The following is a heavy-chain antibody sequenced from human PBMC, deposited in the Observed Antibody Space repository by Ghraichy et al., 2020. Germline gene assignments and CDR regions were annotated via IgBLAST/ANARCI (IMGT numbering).Heavy chain of an antibody. CDR2: ISGSGGST. CDR1: GFTFSSYA. V-gene: IGHV3-23*01. J-gene: IGHJ4*02. CDR3: AKEGHVDTAMDYYFDY. Sequence: GGSLRLSCAASGFTFSSYAMSWVRQAPGKGLEWVSAISGSGGSTYYADSVKGRFTISRDNSKNTLYLQMNSLRAEDTAVYYCAKEGHVDTAMDYYFDYWGQGTLVTVSP. D-gene: IGHD5-18*01.